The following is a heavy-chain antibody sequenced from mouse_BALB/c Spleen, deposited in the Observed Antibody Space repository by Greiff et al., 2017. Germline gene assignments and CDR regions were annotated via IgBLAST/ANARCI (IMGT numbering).Heavy chain of an antibody. D-gene: IGHD1-1*01. J-gene: IGHJ1*01. V-gene: IGHV5-6*01. CDR3: ARQRKNYYGSSYEGYFDV. CDR2: ISSGGSYT. Sequence: EVQLVESGGDLVKPGGSLKLSCAASGFTFSSYGMSWVRQTPDKRLEWVATISSGGSYTYYPDSVKGRFTISRDNAKNTLYLQMSSLKSEDTAMYYCARQRKNYYGSSYEGYFDVWGAGTTVTVSS. CDR1: GFTFSSYG.